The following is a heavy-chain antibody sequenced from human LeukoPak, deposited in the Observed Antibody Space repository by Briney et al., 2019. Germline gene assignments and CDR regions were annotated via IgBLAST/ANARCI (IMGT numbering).Heavy chain of an antibody. CDR2: ISYDGSNK. V-gene: IGHV3-30*18. CDR1: GFTFSSYG. J-gene: IGHJ4*02. CDR3: AKDGGEKYYIDY. D-gene: IGHD2-21*01. Sequence: GGSLRLSCAASGFTFSSYGMHWVRQAPGKGLEWVAVISYDGSNKYYADSVKGRFTISRDNSKNTLYLQMNSLRAEDTAVYYCAKDGGEKYYIDYWGQGTLVTVSS.